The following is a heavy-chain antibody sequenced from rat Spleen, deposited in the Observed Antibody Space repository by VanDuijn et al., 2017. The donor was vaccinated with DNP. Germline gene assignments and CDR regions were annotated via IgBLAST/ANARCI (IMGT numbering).Heavy chain of an antibody. CDR2: LSYDGTRA. CDR3: AREQHYHFDY. J-gene: IGHJ2*01. CDR1: GFTFSDFN. Sequence: EVQLVESGGGLVQPGRSLKLSCAASGFTFSDFNMAWVRQAPKKGLEWVASLSYDGTRAGYRDSVKGRFTISRDNAKSSLYLEMNSLKSEDTATYYCAREQHYHFDYWGQGVMVSVSS. V-gene: IGHV5-7*01. D-gene: IGHD1-10*01.